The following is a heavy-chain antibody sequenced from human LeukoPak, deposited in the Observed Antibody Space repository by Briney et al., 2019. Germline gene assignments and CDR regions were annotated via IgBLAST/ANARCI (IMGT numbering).Heavy chain of an antibody. V-gene: IGHV1-18*01. CDR3: ARVPGTYYDFWTRYRWFDP. Sequence: ASVKVSCKASGYTFTSYGISWVRQAPGQGLEWMGWISAYNGNTNYAQKLQGRVTMITDTSTSTAYMELRSLRSDDTAVYYCARVPGTYYDFWTRYRWFDPWGQGTLVTVSS. CDR2: ISAYNGNT. D-gene: IGHD3-3*01. J-gene: IGHJ5*02. CDR1: GYTFTSYG.